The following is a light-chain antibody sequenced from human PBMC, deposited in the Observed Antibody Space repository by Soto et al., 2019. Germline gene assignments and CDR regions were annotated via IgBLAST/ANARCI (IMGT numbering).Light chain of an antibody. V-gene: IGLV2-14*02. CDR3: SSYARNRDIL. CDR2: EVN. Sequence: QSVLTQPASVSGSPGQSITISCTGTNNDVGGYKLVSWYQQHPGKVPKVVIYEVNKRPSGVPDRFSGSKSGNTASLTVSGLQAEDEADYYCSSYARNRDILFGGGTKLTVL. CDR1: NNDVGGYKL. J-gene: IGLJ3*02.